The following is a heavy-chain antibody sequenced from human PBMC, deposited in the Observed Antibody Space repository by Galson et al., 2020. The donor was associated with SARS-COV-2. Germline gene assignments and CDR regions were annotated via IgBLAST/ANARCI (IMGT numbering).Heavy chain of an antibody. J-gene: IGHJ4*02. CDR1: GFTFTNSC. V-gene: IGHV3-74*03. CDR3: AAYIDGWWS. CDR2: MVSDGNTR. Sequence: GESLKISCAASGFTFTNSCMHWFRQTPGKGLVWLSNMVSDGNTRQYSNSVKGRLIISRDNAKNTLFLQINSLRVDDTAVYYCAAYIDGWWSWGQGTLVTVSS. D-gene: IGHD6-19*01.